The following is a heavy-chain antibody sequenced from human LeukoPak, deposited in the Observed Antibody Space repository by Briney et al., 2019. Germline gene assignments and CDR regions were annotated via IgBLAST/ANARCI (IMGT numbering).Heavy chain of an antibody. CDR2: IYWDDDK. CDR1: GFSLSTSGVG. D-gene: IGHD3-22*01. CDR3: AHRESTYYYDSSGYYSTRNAAFDY. V-gene: IGHV2-5*02. Sequence: SGPTLVNPTQTLTLTFTFSGFSLSTSGVGVGWIRQPPGKALEWLTLIYWDDDKRYIPSLKSRLSITKDTSKTQVVPTKTNMDPVDTATYYCAHRESTYYYDSSGYYSTRNAAFDYWGQGTLVTVSS. J-gene: IGHJ4*02.